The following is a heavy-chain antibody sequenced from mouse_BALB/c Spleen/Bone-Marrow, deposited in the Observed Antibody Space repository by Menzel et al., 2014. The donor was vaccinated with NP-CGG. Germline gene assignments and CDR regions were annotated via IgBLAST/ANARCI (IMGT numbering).Heavy chain of an antibody. CDR1: GFDFSRYW. D-gene: IGHD1-1*01. V-gene: IGHV4-1*02. CDR2: INPDSSTI. Sequence: EVQLMASGGGLVQPGGSLTLSCAASGFDFSRYWMSWVRQAPGKGLEWIGEINPDSSTINYTPSLKDKFIISRDNAKNTLYLQMSKVRSEDTALYDCARRNYYGKLFGWGAGTTVTVSS. CDR3: ARRNYYGKLFG. J-gene: IGHJ1*01.